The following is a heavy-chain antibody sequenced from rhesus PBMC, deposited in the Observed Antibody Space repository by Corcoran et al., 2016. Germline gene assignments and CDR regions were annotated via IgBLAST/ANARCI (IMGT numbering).Heavy chain of an antibody. CDR3: ARDPDIVLDI. V-gene: IGHV4-169*02. Sequence: QLQLQESGPGLVKPSETLSVTCAVSGGSTSSSYWSWIRQAPGKGLEWIGYIYGRGSSTNYNPALKSRGTLSVDTAKNQLSLKLSSVTTADTAVYYCARDPDIVLDIWGQGVQVTVSS. CDR1: GGSTSSSY. D-gene: IGHD2-2*01. CDR2: IYGRGSST. J-gene: IGHJ4*01.